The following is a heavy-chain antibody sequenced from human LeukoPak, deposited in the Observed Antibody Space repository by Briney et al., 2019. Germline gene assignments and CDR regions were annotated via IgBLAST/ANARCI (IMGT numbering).Heavy chain of an antibody. J-gene: IGHJ4*02. Sequence: GGSLRLSCEASGFSFDDYAMSWVRQAPGKGLEWVSSISSSSGYIYYADSVKGRFTISRDNAKNSLYLQMNSLRAEDTAVYYCARDLQLGGYSYGFDYWGQGTLVTVSS. CDR2: ISSSSGYI. D-gene: IGHD5-18*01. CDR1: GFSFDDYA. CDR3: ARDLQLGGYSYGFDY. V-gene: IGHV3-21*01.